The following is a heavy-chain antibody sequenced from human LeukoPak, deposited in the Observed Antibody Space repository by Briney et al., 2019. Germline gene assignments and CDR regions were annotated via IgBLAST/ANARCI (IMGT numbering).Heavy chain of an antibody. J-gene: IGHJ4*01. V-gene: IGHV3-15*01. D-gene: IGHD3-10*01. CDR1: GLSISNHW. CDR2: VKSKRDGETT. CDR3: TLIEGWGRGSYYRDY. Sequence: GGSLRLSWAASGLSISNHWMDWVRQVPGKGLEWVGRVKSKRDGETTDYAAPVTGRFTISRDDSKDTLYLQINSLQIDDTAVYYCTLIEGWGRGSYYRDYLGQGTPVTVSS.